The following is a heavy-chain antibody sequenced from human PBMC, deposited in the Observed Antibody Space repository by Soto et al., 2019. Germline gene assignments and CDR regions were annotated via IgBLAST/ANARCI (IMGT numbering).Heavy chain of an antibody. V-gene: IGHV1-2*04. CDR2: INPNSGGT. Sequence: QVQLVQSGAEVKKPRASVKVSCKASGYTFTGYYMHWVRQAPGQGLEWMGWINPNSGGTNYAQKFQGWVTMTRDTSISTAYMELSRLRSDDTAVYYCARGTYVYVGREYYFDYWGQGTLVTVSS. CDR3: ARGTYVYVGREYYFDY. J-gene: IGHJ4*02. D-gene: IGHD3-16*01. CDR1: GYTFTGYY.